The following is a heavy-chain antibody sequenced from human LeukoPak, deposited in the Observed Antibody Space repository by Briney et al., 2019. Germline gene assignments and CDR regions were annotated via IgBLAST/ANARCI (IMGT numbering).Heavy chain of an antibody. CDR2: IYYSGST. Sequence: SETLSLTCTVSGGSISSGGSYWSWIRQHPGKGLEWIGYIYYSGSTNYNPSLKSRVTISVDTSKNQFSLKLSSVTAADTAVYYCARGSVNDAFDIWGQGTMVTVSS. CDR1: GGSISSGGSY. J-gene: IGHJ3*02. V-gene: IGHV4-31*03. CDR3: ARGSVNDAFDI. D-gene: IGHD4-17*01.